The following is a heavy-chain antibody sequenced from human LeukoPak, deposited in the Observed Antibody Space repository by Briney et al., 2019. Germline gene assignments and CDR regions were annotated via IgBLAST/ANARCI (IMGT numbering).Heavy chain of an antibody. J-gene: IGHJ4*02. CDR2: ISWNSGSI. Sequence: GGSLRLSCAASGFTFDDYAMHWDRQAPGKGLEWVSGISWNSGSIGYADSVKGRFTISRDNAKNSLYLQMNSLRAEDTALYYCAKDRDSSSWYYFDYWGQGTLVTVSS. D-gene: IGHD6-13*01. V-gene: IGHV3-9*01. CDR3: AKDRDSSSWYYFDY. CDR1: GFTFDDYA.